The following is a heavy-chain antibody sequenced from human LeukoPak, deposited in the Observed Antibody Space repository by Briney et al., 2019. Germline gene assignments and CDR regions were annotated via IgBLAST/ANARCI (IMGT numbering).Heavy chain of an antibody. CDR3: ARRYCSSTDCLFDY. CDR2: ISSGGSIK. J-gene: IGHJ4*02. V-gene: IGHV3-48*03. Sequence: GGSLRLSCAASVFTFSNYDMNWVRQAPGKGLEWVSHISSGGSIKYYADSLKGRFTISRDNAKNSLYLQMNSLRAEDTAVYYCARRYCSSTDCLFDYWGQGTLVTVSS. CDR1: VFTFSNYD. D-gene: IGHD2-2*01.